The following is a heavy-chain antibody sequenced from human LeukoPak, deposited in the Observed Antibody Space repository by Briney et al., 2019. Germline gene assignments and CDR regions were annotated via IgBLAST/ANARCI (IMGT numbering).Heavy chain of an antibody. CDR3: ARDRGYCSSTSCYGYLIY. D-gene: IGHD2-2*01. CDR2: IYHSGST. V-gene: IGHV4-4*02. Sequence: PSGTLSLTCAVSGGSISSSNWWSWVRQPPGKGLEWIGEIYHSGSTNYNPSLKSRVTISVDKSKNQFSLKLSSVTAADTAVYYCARDRGYCSSTSCYGYLIYWSQGTLVTVSS. J-gene: IGHJ4*02. CDR1: GGSISSSNW.